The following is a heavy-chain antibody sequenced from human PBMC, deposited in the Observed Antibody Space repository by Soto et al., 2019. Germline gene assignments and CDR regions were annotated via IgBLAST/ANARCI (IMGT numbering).Heavy chain of an antibody. J-gene: IGHJ4*02. Sequence: QAQLVESGGGVVQPGRSLRLSCAASGFAFSSYGMHWVRQAPGTGLEWVAVISYDGSLQHYADSVKGRFTISRDNSKNMVLLQMSSLRAEDTAVYYCVSGRGYGHDSVPYSWGQGTLVSVSS. V-gene: IGHV3-30*03. CDR3: VSGRGYGHDSVPYS. D-gene: IGHD5-18*01. CDR2: ISYDGSLQ. CDR1: GFAFSSYG.